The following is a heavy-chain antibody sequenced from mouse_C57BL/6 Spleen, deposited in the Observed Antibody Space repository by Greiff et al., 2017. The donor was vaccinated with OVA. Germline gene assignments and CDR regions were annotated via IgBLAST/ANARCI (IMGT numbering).Heavy chain of an antibody. J-gene: IGHJ3*01. Sequence: QVQLQQPGAELVKPGASVKMSCKASGYTFTSYWITWVKQRPGQGLEWIGDIYPGSGSTNYNEKFKSKATLTVDTSYSTAYMQLSSLTSEDSAVYYCARGTCDGYPPWFADWGQGTLVTVSA. V-gene: IGHV1-55*01. CDR3: ARGTCDGYPPWFAD. CDR1: GYTFTSYW. D-gene: IGHD2-3*01. CDR2: IYPGSGST.